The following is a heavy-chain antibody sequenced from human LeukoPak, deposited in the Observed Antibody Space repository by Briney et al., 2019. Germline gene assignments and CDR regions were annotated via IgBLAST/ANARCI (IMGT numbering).Heavy chain of an antibody. CDR3: ARGIFWSSVVVPAASLQLFDP. J-gene: IGHJ5*02. Sequence: GASVKVSCKASGYTFTSYDINWVRQATGQGLEWMGWMNPNSGNTGYAQKFQGRVAMTRNTSISTAYMELSSLRSEDTAVYYCARGIFWSSVVVPAASLQLFDPWGQGTLVTVSS. V-gene: IGHV1-8*01. D-gene: IGHD2-2*01. CDR1: GYTFTSYD. CDR2: MNPNSGNT.